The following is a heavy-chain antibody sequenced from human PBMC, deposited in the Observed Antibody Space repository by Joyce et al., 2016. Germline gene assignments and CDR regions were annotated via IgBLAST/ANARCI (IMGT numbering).Heavy chain of an antibody. V-gene: IGHV2-5*01. CDR1: GFSLTTSGEA. J-gene: IGHJ4*02. CDR2: IYWIGDK. D-gene: IGHD5-12*01. Sequence: QITLKESGPTLVKPTQTLTLTCTFSGFSLTTSGEAVGWIRQPPGRALEWLAVIYWIGDKRYTPSLRNRLTITKDTSKNQVSLTLTSMDPMDTATYFCAHENRERDYDYWGPGTVVTVSS. CDR3: AHENRERDYDY.